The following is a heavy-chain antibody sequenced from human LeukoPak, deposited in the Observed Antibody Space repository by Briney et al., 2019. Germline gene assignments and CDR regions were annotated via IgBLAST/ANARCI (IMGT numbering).Heavy chain of an antibody. V-gene: IGHV3-64D*09. CDR3: VKRDGSGSYYNYDY. CDR2: ITSNGDRT. J-gene: IGHJ4*02. CDR1: GFTFSSYS. D-gene: IGHD3-10*01. Sequence: PGGSLRLSCAASGFTFSSYSMNWVRQAPGKGLEYVSAITSNGDRTYYAGSVKGRFIISRDNSKNALYLQMSSLRAEDTAVYYCVKRDGSGSYYNYDYWGQGTLVTVSS.